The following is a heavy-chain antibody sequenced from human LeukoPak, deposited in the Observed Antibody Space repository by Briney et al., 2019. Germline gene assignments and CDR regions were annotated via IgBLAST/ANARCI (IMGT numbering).Heavy chain of an antibody. CDR2: ISSSSSYI. V-gene: IGHV3-21*01. CDR1: GFTFSSYS. J-gene: IGHJ5*02. Sequence: PGGSLRLSCAASGFTFSSYSMNWVRQAPGKGLEWVSSISSSSSYIYYADSVKGRFTISRDNAKNSLYLQMNSLRVEDTAVYYCARDAPSIADDAWGQGTLVTVSS. D-gene: IGHD6-6*01. CDR3: ARDAPSIADDA.